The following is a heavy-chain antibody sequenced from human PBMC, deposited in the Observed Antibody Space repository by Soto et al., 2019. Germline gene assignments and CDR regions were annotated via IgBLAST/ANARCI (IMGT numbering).Heavy chain of an antibody. V-gene: IGHV3-30*03. D-gene: IGHD1-7*01. CDR1: GFTFSSYG. CDR3: ACLITGTTYWGRRRDAFGI. J-gene: IGHJ3*02. Sequence: PGGSLRLSCAASGFTFSSYGMHWVRQAPGKGLEWVAVISYDGSNKYYADSVKGRFTISRDNSKNTLYLQMNSLRAEDTAVYYCACLITGTTYWGRRRDAFGIWGQGTMVTVSS. CDR2: ISYDGSNK.